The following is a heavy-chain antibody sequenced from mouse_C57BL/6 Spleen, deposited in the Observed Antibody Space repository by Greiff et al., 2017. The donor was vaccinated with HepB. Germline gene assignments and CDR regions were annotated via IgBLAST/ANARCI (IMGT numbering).Heavy chain of an antibody. Sequence: EVKLVESGEGLVKPGGSLKLSCAASGFTFSSYAMSWVRQTPEKRLEWVAYISSGGDYIYYADTVKGRFTISRDNARNTLYLQMSSLKSEDTAMYYCTRDGYDYPFDYWGQGTTLTVSS. CDR2: ISSGGDYI. CDR3: TRDGYDYPFDY. D-gene: IGHD2-4*01. CDR1: GFTFSSYA. J-gene: IGHJ2*01. V-gene: IGHV5-9-1*02.